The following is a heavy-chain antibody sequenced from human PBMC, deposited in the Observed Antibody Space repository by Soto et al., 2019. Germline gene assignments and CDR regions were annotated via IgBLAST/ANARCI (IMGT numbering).Heavy chain of an antibody. J-gene: IGHJ4*02. V-gene: IGHV1-18*01. Sequence: ASVKVSCKASGYTFTSYGISWVLQAPGQGLEWMGWISAYNGNTNYAQKLQGRVTMTTDTSTSTAYMELRSLRSDDTAVYYCARGHIVVVVADTGFDYWGQGTLVTVSS. D-gene: IGHD2-15*01. CDR3: ARGHIVVVVADTGFDY. CDR2: ISAYNGNT. CDR1: GYTFTSYG.